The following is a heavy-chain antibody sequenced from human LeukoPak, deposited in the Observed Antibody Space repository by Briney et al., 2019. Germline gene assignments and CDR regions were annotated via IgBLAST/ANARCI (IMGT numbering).Heavy chain of an antibody. Sequence: GGSLRLSCTASGFTFSTYKMHWVRQAPGKGLEGVSFIDSCGPTIYYADSVKGRFTISRDNAKNSLYLQMNSLRAEDTALYYGVRDRISNYFFDYWGQGNLVTVSS. D-gene: IGHD2/OR15-2a*01. CDR3: VRDRISNYFFDY. V-gene: IGHV3-48*03. CDR1: GFTFSTYK. CDR2: IDSCGPTI. J-gene: IGHJ4*02.